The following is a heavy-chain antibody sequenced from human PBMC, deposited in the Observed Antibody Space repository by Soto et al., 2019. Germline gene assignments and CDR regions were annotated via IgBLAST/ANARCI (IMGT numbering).Heavy chain of an antibody. V-gene: IGHV1-69*13. CDR2: IIPIFGTA. CDR1: GGTFSSYA. J-gene: IGHJ5*02. Sequence: ASVKVSCKASGGTFSSYAISWVRQAPGQGLEWMGGIIPIFGTANYAQKFQGRVTITADESTSTAYMELSSLRSEDTAVYYCARSGWSRYNWFDPWGQGTLVTVSS. D-gene: IGHD6-19*01. CDR3: ARSGWSRYNWFDP.